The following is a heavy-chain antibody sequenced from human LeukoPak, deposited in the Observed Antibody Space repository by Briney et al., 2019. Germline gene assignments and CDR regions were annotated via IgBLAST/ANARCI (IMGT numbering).Heavy chain of an antibody. D-gene: IGHD2-2*01. Sequence: GGSLRLSCAASGFTFSSYAMHWVRQALGKGLEWVAVISYDGSNKYYADSVKGRFTISRDNSKNTLYLQMNSLRAEDTAVYYCARNLYCSSTSCYIYYYYGMDVWGQGTTVTVSS. CDR3: ARNLYCSSTSCYIYYYYGMDV. CDR1: GFTFSSYA. V-gene: IGHV3-30-3*01. CDR2: ISYDGSNK. J-gene: IGHJ6*02.